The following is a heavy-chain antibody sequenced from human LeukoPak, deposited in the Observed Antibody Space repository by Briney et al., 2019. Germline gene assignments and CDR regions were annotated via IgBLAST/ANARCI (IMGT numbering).Heavy chain of an antibody. CDR2: IYYSGST. CDR1: GGSISGSSYY. D-gene: IGHD4-17*01. Sequence: SETLSLTCTVSGGSISGSSYYWGWIRQPPGKGLEWIGSIYYSGSTYYNPSLKSRVTTSVDTSKNQFSLKLSSVTAADTAVYYCASKVAGDYVDGDPYYYYGMDVWGQGTTVTVSS. CDR3: ASKVAGDYVDGDPYYYYGMDV. J-gene: IGHJ6*02. V-gene: IGHV4-39*01.